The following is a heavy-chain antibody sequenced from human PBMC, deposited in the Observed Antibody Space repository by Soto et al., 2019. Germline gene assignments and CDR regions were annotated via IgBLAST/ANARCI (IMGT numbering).Heavy chain of an antibody. V-gene: IGHV3-33*01. CDR3: VRNGGTYGMDV. J-gene: IGHJ6*02. Sequence: QVQLVESGGGVVQPGGSLRLSCAASGFTFSIYGFHWVRQAPGQGLEWVALMWYDGRKEYYSDSVKGRFTLSRDNSKNTLFLQMDSLRPEDTGLYFCVRNGGTYGMDVWGRGTTVIVSS. CDR1: GFTFSIYG. D-gene: IGHD2-8*01. CDR2: MWYDGRKE.